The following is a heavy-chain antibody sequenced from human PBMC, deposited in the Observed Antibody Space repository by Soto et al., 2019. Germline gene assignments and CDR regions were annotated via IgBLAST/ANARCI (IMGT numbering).Heavy chain of an antibody. D-gene: IGHD6-13*01. J-gene: IGHJ6*02. CDR2: ISYDGSNK. CDR1: GFTFSSYG. Sequence: GVSLRLSCAASGFTFSSYGMHWVRQAPGKGLEWVAVISYDGSNKYYADSVKGRFTISRDNSKNTLYLQMNSLRAEDTAVYYCAREDSSSWYSYYGMDVWGQGTTVTVSS. CDR3: AREDSSSWYSYYGMDV. V-gene: IGHV3-30*03.